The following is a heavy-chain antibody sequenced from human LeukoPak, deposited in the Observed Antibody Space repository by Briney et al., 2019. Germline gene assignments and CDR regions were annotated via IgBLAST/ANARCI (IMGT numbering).Heavy chain of an antibody. V-gene: IGHV1-58*01. CDR1: GFTSTNFA. CDR2: IIVGSGAT. J-gene: IGHJ4*02. D-gene: IGHD3-16*01. CDR3: AADLSNPRMGASYLDS. Sequence: SVKVSCKASGFTSTNFAAQWVRQARGQRLEWIGWIIVGSGATKCAQDFQERVTITRDLSTSTLYMELRSLTSEDTAVYYCAADLSNPRMGASYLDSWGQGTLVTVSS.